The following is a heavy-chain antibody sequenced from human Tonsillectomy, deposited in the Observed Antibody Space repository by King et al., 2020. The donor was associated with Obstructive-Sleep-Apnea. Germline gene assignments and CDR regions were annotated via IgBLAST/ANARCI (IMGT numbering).Heavy chain of an antibody. CDR2: ISWDSGSI. J-gene: IGHJ4*02. D-gene: IGHD2-2*01. V-gene: IGHV3-9*01. CDR1: GFTFDDYA. Sequence: VQLVESGGGLVQPGRYLRLSCEASGFTFDDYAMHLVRQAPGKGLDWVSAISWDSGSIGYADSVKGRFTISRDNAKNSLYLQMNGLRAEDTALYYCAKGKRGSTSWYFDYWGQGTLVTVSS. CDR3: AKGKRGSTSWYFDY.